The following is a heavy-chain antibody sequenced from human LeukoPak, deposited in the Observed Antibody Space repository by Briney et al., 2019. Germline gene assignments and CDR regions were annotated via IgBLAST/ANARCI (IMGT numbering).Heavy chain of an antibody. CDR2: IIPIFGTA. Sequence: GSSVKVSCKASGGTFSSYAISWVRQAPGQGLEWMGGIIPIFGTANYAQKFQGRVTITADESTSTAYMELSSLRSEDTAVYYCARVNRDTVMVNYYYYGMDVWGQETTVTVSS. CDR3: ARVNRDTVMVNYYYYGMDV. J-gene: IGHJ6*02. D-gene: IGHD5-18*01. CDR1: GGTFSSYA. V-gene: IGHV1-69*01.